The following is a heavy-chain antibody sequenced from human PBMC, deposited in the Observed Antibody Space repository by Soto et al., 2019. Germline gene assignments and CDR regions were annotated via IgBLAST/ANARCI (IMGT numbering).Heavy chain of an antibody. CDR1: GGSISSGGYY. Sequence: GGSISSGGYYWSWIRQHPGKGLEWIGYIYYSGSTYYNPSLKSRVTISVDTSKNQFSLKLSSVTAADTAVYYCARAPRLRYFDWLFKNDAFDIWGQGTMVTVSS. CDR2: IYYSGST. D-gene: IGHD3-9*01. CDR3: ARAPRLRYFDWLFKNDAFDI. J-gene: IGHJ3*02. V-gene: IGHV4-31*02.